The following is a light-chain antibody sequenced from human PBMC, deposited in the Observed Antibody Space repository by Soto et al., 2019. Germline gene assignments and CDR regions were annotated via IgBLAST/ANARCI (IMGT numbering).Light chain of an antibody. CDR3: QQLSHWPFT. CDR1: QSVGSY. CDR2: DAS. Sequence: EIVLTQSPATLSLSPGERATLSCRASQSVGSYLAWYQQKPGQAPRLLIYDASKRATGIPARFSGSGSGTDFTLTISSLEPEDFALYYCQQLSHWPFTFGPGTKVHIK. J-gene: IGKJ3*01. V-gene: IGKV3-11*01.